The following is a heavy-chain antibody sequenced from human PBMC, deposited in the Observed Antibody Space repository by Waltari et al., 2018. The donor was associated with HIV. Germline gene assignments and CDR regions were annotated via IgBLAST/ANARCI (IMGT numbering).Heavy chain of an antibody. Sequence: EVQLLESGGGLVQPGGSLRLSCAASGFTFSSYAMSWVRQAPGKGLDGVSAISGSCGSTYYADAVKGRFTISRDNSKNTLDLQMNSLRAEDTAVHYCAKCLGGSYSFDYWGQGTLVTVSS. V-gene: IGHV3-23*01. CDR1: GFTFSSYA. CDR3: AKCLGGSYSFDY. J-gene: IGHJ4*02. CDR2: ISGSCGST. D-gene: IGHD1-26*01.